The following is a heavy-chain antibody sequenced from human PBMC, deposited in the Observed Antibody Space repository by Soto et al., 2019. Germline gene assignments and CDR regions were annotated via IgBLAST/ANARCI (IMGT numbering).Heavy chain of an antibody. CDR1: GGSISSYY. D-gene: IGHD6-13*01. J-gene: IGHJ2*01. CDR3: ARDRGEYTSSWFWYFSH. Sequence: KTSETLSLTCTVSGGSISSYYWSWIRQPPGKGLEWIGYIYYIGSTNYNPSLKSRITMSMDTSKNQISLHLRSVTAADTAMYYCARDRGEYTSSWFWYFSHWGHGTLVTVSS. V-gene: IGHV4-59*12. CDR2: IYYIGST.